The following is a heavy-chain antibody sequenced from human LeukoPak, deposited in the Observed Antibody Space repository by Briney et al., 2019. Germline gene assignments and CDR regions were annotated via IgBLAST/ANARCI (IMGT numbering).Heavy chain of an antibody. V-gene: IGHV3-21*01. Sequence: GGSLRLSCAASGFTFSTYSMNCVRQAPGKVLEWVSYINSNSRYIYYADSVKGRFPISRDNAENSLYLQMNSLRAEDTAMYYCARSQSLGYWGQGTLVTVSS. CDR1: GFTFSTYS. CDR2: INSNSRYI. J-gene: IGHJ4*02. CDR3: ARSQSLGY. D-gene: IGHD1-26*01.